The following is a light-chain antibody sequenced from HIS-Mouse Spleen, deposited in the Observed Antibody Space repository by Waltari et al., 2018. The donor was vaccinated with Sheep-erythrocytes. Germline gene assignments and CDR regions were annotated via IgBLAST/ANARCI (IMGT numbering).Light chain of an antibody. J-gene: IGLJ2*01. CDR1: SSDVGGYNY. Sequence: QSALTQPASVSGSPGQSITISCTGTSSDVGGYNYVSWYQQHPGKAPKLMIYDVSNRPSGRSNRFSGSKSCNTASLTISGLQAEDEAYYYCSSYTSSSTLVVFGGGTKLTVL. CDR2: DVS. CDR3: SSYTSSSTLVV. V-gene: IGLV2-14*03.